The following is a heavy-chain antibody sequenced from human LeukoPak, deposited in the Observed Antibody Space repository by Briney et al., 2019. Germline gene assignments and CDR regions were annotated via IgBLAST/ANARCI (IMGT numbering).Heavy chain of an antibody. V-gene: IGHV3-23*01. CDR3: AKDDTPGDY. CDR1: GFTFDDYA. CDR2: ISGSGGST. J-gene: IGHJ4*02. Sequence: AGGSLRLSCAASGFTFDDYAMHWVRQAPGKGLEWVSAISGSGGSTYYADSVKGRFTISRDNSKNTLYLQMNSLRAEDTAVYYCAKDDTPGDYWGQGTLVTVSS. D-gene: IGHD2-2*02.